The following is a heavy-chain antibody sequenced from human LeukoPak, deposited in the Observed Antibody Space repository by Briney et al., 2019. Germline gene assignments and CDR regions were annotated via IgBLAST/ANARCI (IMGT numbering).Heavy chain of an antibody. Sequence: PSETLSLTCAVSGGSISSTSYYWAWIRQPPGKGLEWIGTIYYSGSTYHNPSLKSRVTMSVDASRNQFSLKLSSVDAADTAVYYCAKAGVRYFDSSGLYAFDFWGQGTTVTVSS. V-gene: IGHV4-39*01. D-gene: IGHD3-22*01. CDR2: IYYSGST. J-gene: IGHJ3*01. CDR1: GGSISSTSYY. CDR3: AKAGVRYFDSSGLYAFDF.